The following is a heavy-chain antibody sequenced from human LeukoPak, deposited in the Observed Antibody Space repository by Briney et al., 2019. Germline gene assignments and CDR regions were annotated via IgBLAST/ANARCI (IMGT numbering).Heavy chain of an antibody. Sequence: PGRTLRLSCAASGFTLSSYWMSWVRQAPGKGLQWVANINQDGSEKYYVDSVKGRFTISRDNAKNSLYLQMKSLRTEDTAVYYCARYGALDYWGQGTLVTVSS. CDR2: INQDGSEK. D-gene: IGHD4-17*01. V-gene: IGHV3-7*04. J-gene: IGHJ4*02. CDR1: GFTLSSYW. CDR3: ARYGALDY.